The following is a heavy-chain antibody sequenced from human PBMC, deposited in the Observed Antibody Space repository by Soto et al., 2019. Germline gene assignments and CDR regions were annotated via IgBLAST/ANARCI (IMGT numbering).Heavy chain of an antibody. CDR2: IYYSGST. V-gene: IGHV4-30-4*01. J-gene: IGHJ6*02. Sequence: QVQLQESGPGLVKPSQTLSLTCTVSGGSISSGDYYWSWIRQPPGKGLEWIWYIYYSGSTYYHPSLKSRVTISVDTSTNQFSLKLSSVTDADTAVYYCARDTFGYYYYYGMDVWGQGTTVTVSS. CDR3: ARDTFGYYYYYGMDV. D-gene: IGHD3-16*01. CDR1: GGSISSGDYY.